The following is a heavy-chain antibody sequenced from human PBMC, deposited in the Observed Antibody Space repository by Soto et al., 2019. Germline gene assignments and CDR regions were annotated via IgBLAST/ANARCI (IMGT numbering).Heavy chain of an antibody. J-gene: IGHJ5*02. CDR3: ARDGSSCSGGSCYSNWFDP. CDR1: GGCISSSNW. V-gene: IGHV4-4*02. Sequence: PSETLSLTCAVSGGCISSSNWWSWVRQPPGKGLEWIGEIYHSGSTNYNPSLKSRVTISVDKSKNQFSLKLSSVTAADTAVYYCARDGSSCSGGSCYSNWFDPWGQGTLVTVSS. D-gene: IGHD2-15*01. CDR2: IYHSGST.